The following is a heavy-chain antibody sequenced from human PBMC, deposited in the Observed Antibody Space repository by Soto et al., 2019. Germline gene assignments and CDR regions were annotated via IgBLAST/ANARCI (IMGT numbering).Heavy chain of an antibody. Sequence: QVQLQEPGPGLVKPSQTLSLTCTVSGGSISSGGYYWSWIRQHPGKGLEWIGYIYYRGSTYYNPYRKSRVTIIADTSKNEFTLKLSSVTATNTDVYYCARGPDRSGCFDIWGQGTMVTVST. D-gene: IGHD3-22*01. CDR1: GGSISSGGYY. CDR2: IYYRGST. CDR3: ARGPDRSGCFDI. J-gene: IGHJ3*02. V-gene: IGHV4-31*03.